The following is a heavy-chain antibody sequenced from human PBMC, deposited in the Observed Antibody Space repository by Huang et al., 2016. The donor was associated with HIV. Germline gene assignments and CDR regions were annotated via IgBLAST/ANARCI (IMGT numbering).Heavy chain of an antibody. CDR2: TLPGNSNT. J-gene: IGHJ4*02. D-gene: IGHD5-18*01. V-gene: IGHV5-51*03. Sequence: EVQLVQSGVEVKKPGESLKISCKGSGFSFTSYWIGWVRQIPGKGLEWMAITLPGNSNTFSSPAFQGQVTCSADKYTRTAYLQWSSLKASDSAIYYCAIHDSNDFTFDDWGQGILVAVSS. CDR1: GFSFTSYW. CDR3: AIHDSNDFTFDD.